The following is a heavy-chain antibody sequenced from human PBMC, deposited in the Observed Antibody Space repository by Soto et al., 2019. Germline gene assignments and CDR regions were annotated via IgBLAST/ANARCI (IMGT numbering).Heavy chain of an antibody. CDR1: GCSITTGGYY. CDR3: ARTKCSGGSCYSWSLDY. Sequence: PXDTRSLTCTVAGCSITTGGYYWSWIRQLPGKGLEWIGHRYYSERTYYNPSLKSRVSISLDTSKNQFSLKLSFVTAADTAMYYCARTKCSGGSCYSWSLDYWGQGTPVTVSS. J-gene: IGHJ4*02. V-gene: IGHV4-31*03. D-gene: IGHD2-15*01. CDR2: RYYSERT.